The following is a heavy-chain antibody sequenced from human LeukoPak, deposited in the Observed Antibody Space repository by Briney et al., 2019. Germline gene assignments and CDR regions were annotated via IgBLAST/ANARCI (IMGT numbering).Heavy chain of an antibody. J-gene: IGHJ4*02. D-gene: IGHD2-15*01. V-gene: IGHV3-30*18. CDR3: AKDKGWSRVIDY. CDR2: ISKDGSKK. CDR1: GSTFSNYG. Sequence: GGSLRLSCAASGSTFSNYGMHWVRKSVGKGLEWVAFISKDGSKKYYGGSVTGRFVTSRDNSRNTVYLQMDSLRPEDTAVYYCAKDKGWSRVIDYWGQRTLVTVAS.